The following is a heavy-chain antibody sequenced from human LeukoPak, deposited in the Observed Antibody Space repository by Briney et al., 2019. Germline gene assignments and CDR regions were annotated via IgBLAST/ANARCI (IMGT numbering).Heavy chain of an antibody. D-gene: IGHD3-3*01. CDR1: GFTVSSNY. CDR3: ARDPGYYDFWSGSALGMDV. V-gene: IGHV3-66*01. J-gene: IGHJ6*02. Sequence: GGSLRLSCAASGFTVSSNYMSCVRQAPGKGLEWVSVIYSGGSTYYADSVKGRFTISRDNSKNTLYLQMNSLRAEDTAVYYCARDPGYYDFWSGSALGMDVWGQGTTVTVSS. CDR2: IYSGGST.